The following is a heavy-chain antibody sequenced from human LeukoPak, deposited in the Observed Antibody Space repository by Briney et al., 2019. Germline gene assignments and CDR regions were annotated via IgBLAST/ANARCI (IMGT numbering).Heavy chain of an antibody. D-gene: IGHD6-6*01. J-gene: IGHJ4*02. CDR3: TRQASIAAREGDY. Sequence: GGSLRLSRAASGFTFSGSAMHWVRQASGKGLEWVGRIRSKANSYATAYAASVKGRFTISRDDSKNTAYLQMNSLKTEDTAVYYCTRQASIAAREGDYWGQGTLVTVSS. CDR1: GFTFSGSA. CDR2: IRSKANSYAT. V-gene: IGHV3-73*01.